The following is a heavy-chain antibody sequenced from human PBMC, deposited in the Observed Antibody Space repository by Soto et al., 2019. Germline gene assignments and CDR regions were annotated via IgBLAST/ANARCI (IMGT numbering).Heavy chain of an antibody. D-gene: IGHD3-9*01. J-gene: IGHJ2*01. CDR2: ISWNSGSI. V-gene: IGHV3-9*01. Sequence: EVQLVESGGGLVQPGRSLRLSCAASGFTFDDYAMPWVRQAPGKGLEWVSGISWNSGSIGYADSVKGRFTISRDNAKNSLDLQMNSLRAEDTALYYCAKGDARGLYWLLLTWYFDLWGRGTLVTVSS. CDR1: GFTFDDYA. CDR3: AKGDARGLYWLLLTWYFDL.